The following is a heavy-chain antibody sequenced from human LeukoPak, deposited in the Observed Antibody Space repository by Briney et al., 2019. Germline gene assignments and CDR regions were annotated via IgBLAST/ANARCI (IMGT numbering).Heavy chain of an antibody. J-gene: IGHJ3*02. CDR3: AKDVSESGDAFDI. CDR2: ISGDGDNT. V-gene: IGHV3-43*02. D-gene: IGHD3-3*01. CDR1: GFTFGGYA. Sequence: GGSLRLSCAASGFTFGGYAMHWVRQAPGKGLDWVSLISGDGDNTYYADSVKGRFTISRDNSKNSLYLQMNSLRTEDTALYYCAKDVSESGDAFDIWGRGTMVTVSS.